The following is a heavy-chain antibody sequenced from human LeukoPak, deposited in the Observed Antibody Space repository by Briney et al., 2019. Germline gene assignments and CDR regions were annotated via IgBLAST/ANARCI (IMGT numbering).Heavy chain of an antibody. J-gene: IGHJ6*02. Sequence: GGSLRLSCAASGFTFSRYELNWVRQAPGKGLEWVSYISSSGSTKYYADSVKGRFTISRDNAKNSLFLQMSSLRAEDTAVYYCAKAPSITTPYFGLDVWGQGTTVTVSS. CDR2: ISSSGSTK. D-gene: IGHD3-3*01. CDR3: AKAPSITTPYFGLDV. V-gene: IGHV3-48*03. CDR1: GFTFSRYE.